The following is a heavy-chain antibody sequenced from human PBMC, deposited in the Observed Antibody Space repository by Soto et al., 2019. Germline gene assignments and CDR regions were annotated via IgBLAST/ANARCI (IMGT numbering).Heavy chain of an antibody. V-gene: IGHV3-23*01. J-gene: IGHJ3*02. CDR3: ARDRTAKYYDSSGYSPWAFDI. Sequence: EVQLLESGGGLVQPGGSLRLSCAASGFTFSSYAMSWVRQAPGKGLEWVSAISGSGGSTYYADSVKGRFTISRDNSKNTLYLQMNSLRAEDTAVYYCARDRTAKYYDSSGYSPWAFDIWGQGTMVTVSS. D-gene: IGHD3-22*01. CDR1: GFTFSSYA. CDR2: ISGSGGST.